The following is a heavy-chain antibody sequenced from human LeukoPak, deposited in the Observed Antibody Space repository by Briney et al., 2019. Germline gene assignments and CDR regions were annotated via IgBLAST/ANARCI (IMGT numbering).Heavy chain of an antibody. CDR3: ARDTAGADY. CDR2: IKQDGNEK. J-gene: IGHJ4*02. Sequence: GGSLRLSCAASGFTFSNYWMSWVRQAPGKGLEWVADIKQDGNEKYYVDSVKGRFTISRDNAKNSLYLQMNSQRADDTAVYYCARDTAGADYWGQGTLVTVSS. V-gene: IGHV3-7*03. D-gene: IGHD1-26*01. CDR1: GFTFSNYW.